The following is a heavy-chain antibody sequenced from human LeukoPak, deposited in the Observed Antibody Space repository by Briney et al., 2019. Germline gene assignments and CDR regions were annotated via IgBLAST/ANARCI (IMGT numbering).Heavy chain of an antibody. Sequence: GGSLRLSCAASGFTFSSYGISWVRQAPGQGLEWMGWISAYNGNTNYAQKLQGRVTMTTDTSTSTAYMELRSLRSDDTAVYYCARRKLLRFLDAFDIWGQGTMVTVSS. CDR3: ARRKLLRFLDAFDI. J-gene: IGHJ3*02. CDR1: GFTFSSYG. V-gene: IGHV1-18*01. CDR2: ISAYNGNT. D-gene: IGHD3-3*01.